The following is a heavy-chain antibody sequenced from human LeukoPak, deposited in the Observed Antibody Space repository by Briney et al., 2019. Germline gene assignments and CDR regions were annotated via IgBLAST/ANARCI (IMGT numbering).Heavy chain of an antibody. V-gene: IGHV1-69*13. J-gene: IGHJ3*02. CDR2: TIPIFGTA. CDR1: GGTFSSYA. CDR3: ARDRLPEEDAFDI. Sequence: ASVKVSCKASGGTFSSYAISWVRQAPGQGLEWMGGTIPIFGTANYAQKFQGRVTITADESTSTAYMELSSLRSEDTAVYYCARDRLPEEDAFDIWGQGTMVTVSS. D-gene: IGHD3-16*01.